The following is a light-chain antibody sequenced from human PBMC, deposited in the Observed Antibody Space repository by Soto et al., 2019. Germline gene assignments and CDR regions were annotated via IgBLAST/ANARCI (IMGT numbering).Light chain of an antibody. V-gene: IGLV1-44*01. Sequence: QSVLTQPPSASGTPGQRVTITCSGGSSNIGSNTVNWYRQLPGTAPKVLIQRDSQRPSGVPDRVSGSKSGTSASLAISGLQSEDEADYHCAAWDDSLNGWVFGGGTKLTVL. CDR2: RDS. CDR3: AAWDDSLNGWV. J-gene: IGLJ3*02. CDR1: SSNIGSNT.